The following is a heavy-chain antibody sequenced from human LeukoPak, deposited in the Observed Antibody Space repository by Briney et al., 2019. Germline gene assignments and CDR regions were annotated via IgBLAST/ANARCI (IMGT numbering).Heavy chain of an antibody. J-gene: IGHJ4*02. V-gene: IGHV4-59*01. Sequence: PSETLSLTCTVSGGSISSYYWSWIRQSPGKGLEWIGYICYSGSTNYNPSLKSRVTISVDTSKNQISLKLSSVTAADTAVYYCAGNYYDSSGDTWVDYWGQGTLVTVSS. CDR1: GGSISSYY. CDR3: AGNYYDSSGDTWVDY. D-gene: IGHD3-22*01. CDR2: ICYSGST.